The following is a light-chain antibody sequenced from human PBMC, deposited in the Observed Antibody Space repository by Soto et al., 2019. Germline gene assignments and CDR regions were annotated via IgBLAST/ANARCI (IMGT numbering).Light chain of an antibody. J-gene: IGLJ2*01. Sequence: QSALTQPASVSGSPGQSITISCTGTSSDVGGYNYVSWYQQHPGKAPKLMIYEVSNRPSGVSNRFSGYKSGNTASLTISGLQAEDEADYYCSSYTSSNPGVFGGGTKVTVL. CDR2: EVS. CDR1: SSDVGGYNY. V-gene: IGLV2-14*01. CDR3: SSYTSSNPGV.